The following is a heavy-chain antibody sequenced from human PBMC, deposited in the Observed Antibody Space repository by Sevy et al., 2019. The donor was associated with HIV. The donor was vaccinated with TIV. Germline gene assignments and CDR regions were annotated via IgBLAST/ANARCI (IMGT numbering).Heavy chain of an antibody. Sequence: SGPTLVNPTQTLTLTCTFSGFSLSTSGVGVGWIRQPPGKALEWLALIYWNDDKRYSPSLKSRLTITKDTSKNQVVLTTTNMDPVDTATYYCAHSRYCSSTSCYDYYYYGMDVWGQGTTVTVSS. CDR3: AHSRYCSSTSCYDYYYYGMDV. CDR1: GFSLSTSGVG. J-gene: IGHJ6*02. D-gene: IGHD2-2*01. CDR2: IYWNDDK. V-gene: IGHV2-5*01.